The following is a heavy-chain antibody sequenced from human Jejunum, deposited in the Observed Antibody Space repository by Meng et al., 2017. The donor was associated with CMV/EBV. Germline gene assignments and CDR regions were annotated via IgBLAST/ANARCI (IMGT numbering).Heavy chain of an antibody. D-gene: IGHD3-10*01. J-gene: IGHJ5*02. CDR3: VVGVNIFRGVSPNNWFDP. CDR2: ISFSGST. Sequence: SITSGPFYWGWIRKSPGKGLEWIGSISFSGSTSYNPSLKSRVTISVDTSKNQFSLKLSSVTAADTAIYYCVVGVNIFRGVSPNNWFDPWGQGTLVTVSS. CDR1: SITSGPFY. V-gene: IGHV4-39*07.